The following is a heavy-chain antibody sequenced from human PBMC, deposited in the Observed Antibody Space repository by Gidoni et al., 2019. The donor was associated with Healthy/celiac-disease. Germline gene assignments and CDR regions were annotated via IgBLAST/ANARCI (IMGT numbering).Heavy chain of an antibody. J-gene: IGHJ6*02. CDR3: ARDREGDGMDV. V-gene: IGHV4-59*01. CDR1: GGSISSYY. CDR2: IYYRGST. Sequence: QVQLQESGPGLVKPSETLSLTCTVSGGSISSYYWSWIRQPPGKGLEWIGDIYYRGSTNYNPYLKSRVTISVDTSKNQFSLKLSYVTAADTAVYYCARDREGDGMDVWGQGTTVTVSS. D-gene: IGHD1-26*01.